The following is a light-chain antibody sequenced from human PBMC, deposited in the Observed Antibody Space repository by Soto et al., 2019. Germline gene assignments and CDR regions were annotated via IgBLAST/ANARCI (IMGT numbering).Light chain of an antibody. CDR3: PQYGRSLFT. CDR1: QSVSSSY. Sequence: EIVLTQSPGTLSLSPGERATLSFRASQSVSSSYLAWYQQKPGQAPRLLIYGASSRATGLPDRFIGSGSGTDFTLTISRLEPEDFAVYYCPQYGRSLFTFGPGTKVDIK. J-gene: IGKJ3*01. CDR2: GAS. V-gene: IGKV3-20*01.